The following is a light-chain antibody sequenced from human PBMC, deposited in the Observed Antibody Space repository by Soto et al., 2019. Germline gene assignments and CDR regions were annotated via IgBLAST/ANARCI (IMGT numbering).Light chain of an antibody. CDR3: LLSYTGAYD. CDR1: TGAVTNGHY. J-gene: IGLJ1*01. CDR2: DTT. Sequence: AVVTQEPSLTVPPGGPVTLTCGSSTGAVTNGHYPYWFQQKPVQAPRKLIYDTTNRHSWTPARFSGSLLGGKAALTLSGEQPEDEAELYCLLSYTGAYDFGSGPKVTV. V-gene: IGLV7-46*01.